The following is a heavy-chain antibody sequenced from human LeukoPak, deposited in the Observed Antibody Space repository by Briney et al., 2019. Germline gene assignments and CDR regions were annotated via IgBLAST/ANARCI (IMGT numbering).Heavy chain of an antibody. CDR3: ASGEMATITPCFDY. CDR1: GGTFSSYA. V-gene: IGHV1-69*05. J-gene: IGHJ4*02. CDR2: IIPIFGTA. Sequence: GASVKVSCKASGGTFSSYAISWVRQAPGQGLEWMGGIIPIFGTANYAQKFQGRVTITTDESTSTAYMELSSLRSEDTAVYYCASGEMATITPCFDYWGQGTLVTVSS. D-gene: IGHD5-24*01.